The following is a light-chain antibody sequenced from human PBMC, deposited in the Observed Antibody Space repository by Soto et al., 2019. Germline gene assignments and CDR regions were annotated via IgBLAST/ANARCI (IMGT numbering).Light chain of an antibody. CDR3: PQYYSPPYT. V-gene: IGKV4-1*01. CDR1: QSVLYSSNNKNF. CDR2: WAS. Sequence: DIVMTQSPDSLAVSLGERATINCKSSQSVLYSSNNKNFLAWYQQKPGQPPKLLIYWASTRESGVPDRFSGSGSGTDFTITIRSLQAEDVAVYSCPQYYSPPYTFGQGTKLEIK. J-gene: IGKJ2*01.